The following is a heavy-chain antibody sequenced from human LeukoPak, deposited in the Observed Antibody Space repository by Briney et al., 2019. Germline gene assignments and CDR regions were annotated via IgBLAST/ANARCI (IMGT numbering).Heavy chain of an antibody. Sequence: SETLSLTCTVSGGSISSYYWSWIRQPAGKGLEWIGRTYTSGSTNYNPSLKSRVTMSVDTSKNQFSLKLSSVTAADTAVYYCARVSSRLELYYYYYYMDVWGKGTTVTVSS. V-gene: IGHV4-4*07. CDR1: GGSISSYY. CDR2: TYTSGST. CDR3: ARVSSRLELYYYYYYMDV. D-gene: IGHD3-10*01. J-gene: IGHJ6*03.